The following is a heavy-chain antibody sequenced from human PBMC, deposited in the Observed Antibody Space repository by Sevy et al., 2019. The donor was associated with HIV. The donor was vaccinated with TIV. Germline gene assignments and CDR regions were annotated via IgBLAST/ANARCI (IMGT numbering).Heavy chain of an antibody. CDR1: GFTFSSYA. Sequence: GGSLRLSCAASGFTFSSYAMSWVRQAPGKGLEWVSAISGSGGSTYYADSVKGRFTISRDNSKNTLYLQMNSLRAEDTAVYYCAKGRIPSIGTLGPFDSWGQGTLVTVSS. D-gene: IGHD6-6*01. CDR2: ISGSGGST. CDR3: AKGRIPSIGTLGPFDS. J-gene: IGHJ4*02. V-gene: IGHV3-23*01.